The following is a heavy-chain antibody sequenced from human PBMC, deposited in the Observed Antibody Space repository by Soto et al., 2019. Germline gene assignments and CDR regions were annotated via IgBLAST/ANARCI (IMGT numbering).Heavy chain of an antibody. Sequence: SETLSLTCTVSGGSNIRDGYYWSWIRQHPGKGLEWIAYISYSGSSYSNPSLKSRVTISADTSKNQFSLRLTSVTAADTAVYFCARATPAGSADFWGQGTPVTVSS. CDR1: GGSNIRDGYY. CDR2: ISYSGSS. CDR3: ARATPAGSADF. J-gene: IGHJ4*02. V-gene: IGHV4-31*03. D-gene: IGHD2-2*01.